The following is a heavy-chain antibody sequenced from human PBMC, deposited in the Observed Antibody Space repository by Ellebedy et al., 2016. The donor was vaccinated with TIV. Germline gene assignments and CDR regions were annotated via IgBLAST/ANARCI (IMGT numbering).Heavy chain of an antibody. CDR3: ARSSSGCSCHDI. J-gene: IGHJ3*02. CDR2: FQYRGGT. V-gene: IGHV4-59*01. CDR1: GGSLRGFS. Sequence: MPSETLSLTCTVSGGSLRGFSWGRIRQPPGKGVESMEYFQYRGGTNYNPSFKSRVAISVDTSKNQFSLTLNSVTAADTAVYYCARSSSGCSCHDIWGQGTMVTVS. D-gene: IGHD2-15*01.